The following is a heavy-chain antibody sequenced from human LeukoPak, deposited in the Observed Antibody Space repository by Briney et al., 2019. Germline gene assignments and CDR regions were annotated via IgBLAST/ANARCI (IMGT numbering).Heavy chain of an antibody. CDR1: GGSISGGGYY. CDR2: IYYSGST. Sequence: PSETLSLTCTVSGGSISGGGYYWSWIRQHPGKGLEWIGYIYYSGSTYYNPSLKSRVTISVDTSKNQFSLKLSSVTAADTAVYYCAACMVRGVSNWFDPWGQGTLVTVSS. J-gene: IGHJ5*02. V-gene: IGHV4-31*03. CDR3: AACMVRGVSNWFDP. D-gene: IGHD3-10*01.